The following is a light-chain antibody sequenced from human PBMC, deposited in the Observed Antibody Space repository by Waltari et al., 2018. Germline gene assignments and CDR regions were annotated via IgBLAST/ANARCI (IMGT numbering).Light chain of an antibody. CDR3: QQDFRFPLT. CDR1: QDIRND. J-gene: IGKJ4*01. CDR2: SAS. V-gene: IGKV1-6*01. Sequence: AIQMPQSPSSLSASVGDRVTITCRARQDIRNDLGWYQKKPGKAPKLLIYSASSLQNGVPARFRGSGSGADFTLTINSLQPEDFATYYCQQDFRFPLTFGGGTRVEIK.